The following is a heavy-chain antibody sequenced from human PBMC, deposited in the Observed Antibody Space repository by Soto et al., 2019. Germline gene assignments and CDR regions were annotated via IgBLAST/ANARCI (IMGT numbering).Heavy chain of an antibody. V-gene: IGHV4-59*01. CDR3: ARGWSSSWPY. CDR2: IYDSGST. J-gene: IGHJ4*02. CDR1: TGSISGYF. D-gene: IGHD6-13*01. Sequence: SETLSLTCIVSTGSISGYFWSWIRQPPGKGLEWIAFIYDSGSTNYNPSLKSRVSTSVDTSKNQFSLKLSSVTAADTAVYYCARGWSSSWPYWGQGTPVTVS.